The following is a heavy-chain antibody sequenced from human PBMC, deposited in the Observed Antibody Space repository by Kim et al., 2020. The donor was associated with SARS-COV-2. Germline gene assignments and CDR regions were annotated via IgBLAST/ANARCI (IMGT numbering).Heavy chain of an antibody. J-gene: IGHJ5*02. Sequence: SLKGRLIITKDTSKNQVVLTMTNVDPVDTAIYYCAHTSEKWRWVFDTWGQGTLVTVSS. V-gene: IGHV2-5*01. D-gene: IGHD5-12*01. CDR3: AHTSEKWRWVFDT.